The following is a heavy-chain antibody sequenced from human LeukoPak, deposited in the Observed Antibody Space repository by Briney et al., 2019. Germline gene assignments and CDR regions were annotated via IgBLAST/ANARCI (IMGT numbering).Heavy chain of an antibody. J-gene: IGHJ3*02. D-gene: IGHD6-19*01. CDR2: ISSNGGST. CDR3: VRSSGWYHGAFDI. Sequence: GGSLRLSCAASGFTFSSYAMDWVRQAPGKGLEYVSAISSNGGSTYYANSVKGRFTISRDNSKNTLYLQMGSLRAEDMAVYYCVRSSGWYHGAFDIWGQGTMVTVSS. V-gene: IGHV3-64*01. CDR1: GFTFSSYA.